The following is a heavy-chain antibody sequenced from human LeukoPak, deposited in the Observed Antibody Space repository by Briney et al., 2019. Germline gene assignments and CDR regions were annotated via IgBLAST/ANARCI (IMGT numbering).Heavy chain of an antibody. CDR1: GASITSWY. CDR3: ATGSGDFDH. D-gene: IGHD1-1*01. J-gene: IGHJ4*01. Sequence: PSETLSLTCTVSGASITSWYWSWLRQPAGKRLEWIGRVLNTGTTNYNPSLKSRVTRSLDTSKGQISLSMKSVTAADTAVYYCATGSGDFDHWGHGTRVTISS. CDR2: VLNTGTT. V-gene: IGHV4-4*07.